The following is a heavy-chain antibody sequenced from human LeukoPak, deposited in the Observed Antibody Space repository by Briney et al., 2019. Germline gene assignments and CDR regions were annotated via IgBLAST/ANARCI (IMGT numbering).Heavy chain of an antibody. Sequence: GGSLRLSCAVSGFTVSGDYMSWVRQAPGKGLEWVSVIYSGGSTYYTDSVKGRFTISRDNSKNMLYLQMNSLRAEDTAVYYCARHDWFDPWGQGTLVTVSS. CDR1: GFTVSGDY. CDR3: ARHDWFDP. V-gene: IGHV3-53*01. CDR2: IYSGGST. J-gene: IGHJ5*02. D-gene: IGHD3-3*01.